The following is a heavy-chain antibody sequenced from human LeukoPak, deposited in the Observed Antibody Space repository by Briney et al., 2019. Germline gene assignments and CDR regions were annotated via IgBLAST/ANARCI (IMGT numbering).Heavy chain of an antibody. CDR3: ARGSKEDGYPWGDY. CDR2: IIPIFGTA. Sequence: SVKVSCKASGGTFSSYAISWVRQAPGQGLEWMGGIIPIFGTANYAQKFQGRVTITADESTSTAYMELSSLRYEDTAVYYCARGSKEDGYPWGDYWGQGTLVTVSS. V-gene: IGHV1-69*01. J-gene: IGHJ4*02. CDR1: GGTFSSYA. D-gene: IGHD5-24*01.